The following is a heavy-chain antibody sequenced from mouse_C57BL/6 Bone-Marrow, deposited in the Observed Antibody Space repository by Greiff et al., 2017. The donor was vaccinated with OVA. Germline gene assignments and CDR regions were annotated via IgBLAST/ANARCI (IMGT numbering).Heavy chain of an antibody. Sequence: EVKLVESGGGLVKPGGSLKLSCAASGFTFSSYAMSWVRQTPEKRLEWVATISDGGSYTYYPDNVKGRFTISRDNAKNNLYLQMSHLKSEDTAMYYCARGPLATVDAMDYWGQGTSVTVSS. CDR1: GFTFSSYA. D-gene: IGHD1-1*01. CDR3: ARGPLATVDAMDY. CDR2: ISDGGSYT. J-gene: IGHJ4*01. V-gene: IGHV5-4*03.